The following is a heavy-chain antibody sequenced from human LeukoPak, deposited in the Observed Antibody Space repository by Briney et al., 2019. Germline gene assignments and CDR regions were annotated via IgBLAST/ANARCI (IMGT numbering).Heavy chain of an antibody. CDR3: ARDAPLVYAIPLGSYFDY. CDR2: IKQDGSEK. CDR1: GFTFFTYW. Sequence: QAGGSLRLSCAASGFTFFTYWMSWVRQAPGKGLEWVANIKQDGSEKYYVDSVKGRFTISRDNAKNSLYLQMNSLRAEDTAVYYCARDAPLVYAIPLGSYFDYWGQGTLVTVSS. J-gene: IGHJ4*02. D-gene: IGHD2-8*01. V-gene: IGHV3-7*01.